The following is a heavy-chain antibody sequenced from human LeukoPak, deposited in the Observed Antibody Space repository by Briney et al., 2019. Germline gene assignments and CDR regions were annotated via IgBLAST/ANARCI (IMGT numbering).Heavy chain of an antibody. V-gene: IGHV4-59*01. D-gene: IGHD5-12*01. Sequence: RASETLSLTCTVSGGSISSYYWSWIRQPPGKGLEWIGYIYYSGSTNYNPSLKSRVTISVGTSKNQFSLKLSSVTAADTAVYYCASYSGYGLYFDYWGQGTLVTVSS. CDR3: ASYSGYGLYFDY. CDR1: GGSISSYY. J-gene: IGHJ4*02. CDR2: IYYSGST.